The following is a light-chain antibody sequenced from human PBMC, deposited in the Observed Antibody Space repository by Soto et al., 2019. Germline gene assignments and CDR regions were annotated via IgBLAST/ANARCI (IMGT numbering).Light chain of an antibody. Sequence: DIQMTQSPSTLSASVGDRVTITCRASQSISSWLAWYQQKPGKAPKLLIYKASSAESGVPSRFSGSGSGTEFTLTISSLHPADFAYYYCQQYNTYPYSFCQGTKLEIK. CDR3: QQYNTYPYS. CDR1: QSISSW. V-gene: IGKV1-5*03. J-gene: IGKJ2*01. CDR2: KAS.